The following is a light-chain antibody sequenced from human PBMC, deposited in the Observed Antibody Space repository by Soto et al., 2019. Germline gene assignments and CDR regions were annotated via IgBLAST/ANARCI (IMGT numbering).Light chain of an antibody. CDR2: GAS. V-gene: IGKV3-20*01. Sequence: EIVLTHSPGTLSLSPGERATLSCRASQSISSSYLAWYQQRPGQAPRLLIFGASYRATGIPDRFRGSGSGTDFPLSISRLEPEDFAVYFCQQYSSSPPEFTFGPGTKVDSK. CDR1: QSISSSY. CDR3: QQYSSSPPEFT. J-gene: IGKJ3*01.